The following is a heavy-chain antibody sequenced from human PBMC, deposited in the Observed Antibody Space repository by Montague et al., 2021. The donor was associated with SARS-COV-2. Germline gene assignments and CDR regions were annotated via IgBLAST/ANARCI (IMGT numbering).Heavy chain of an antibody. J-gene: IGHJ6*02. D-gene: IGHD3-10*01. CDR1: GGSISSSNW. Sequence: SETLSLTCAVSGGSISSSNWWSWVRQPPGKGLEWIGEIYHSGSTNYNPSLKSRVTISVDKSKNQFSLKLSSVTAADTAVYYCARGTGTLWFGELSRYYYYYGMDVWGQGTTVTVSS. CDR2: IYHSGST. V-gene: IGHV4-4*02. CDR3: ARGTGTLWFGELSRYYYYYGMDV.